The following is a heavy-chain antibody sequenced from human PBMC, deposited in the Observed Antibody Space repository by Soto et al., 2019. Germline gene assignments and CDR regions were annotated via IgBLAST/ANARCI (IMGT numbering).Heavy chain of an antibody. CDR1: GFTFSRHW. CDR2: ITNDGSST. CDR3: VRVGAGWAFDI. V-gene: IGHV3-74*01. Sequence: VQLVESGGGLVQPGGSLRLSCGASGFTFSRHWMHWVRQVPGKGLVWVSRITNDGSSTSYADSVKGRFTVSRDNAKNTLYLQMSSLRAEDTAVYYCVRVGAGWAFDIWGQGTMVTVSA. J-gene: IGHJ3*02. D-gene: IGHD3-3*01.